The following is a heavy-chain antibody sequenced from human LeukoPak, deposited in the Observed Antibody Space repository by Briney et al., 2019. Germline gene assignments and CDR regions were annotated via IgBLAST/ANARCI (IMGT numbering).Heavy chain of an antibody. Sequence: GASVKVSCKASGFTFHTSAMQWVRQARGQRLEWIEWIVLGSGNTVYSHKFHDRVIITRDMSTSTVHMELDSLGFEDTAVYYCAAQRGASLHDFWSTRLFDPWGQGTLVTVSS. CDR3: AAQRGASLHDFWSTRLFDP. D-gene: IGHD3-3*01. V-gene: IGHV1-58*02. CDR2: IVLGSGNT. CDR1: GFTFHTSA. J-gene: IGHJ5*02.